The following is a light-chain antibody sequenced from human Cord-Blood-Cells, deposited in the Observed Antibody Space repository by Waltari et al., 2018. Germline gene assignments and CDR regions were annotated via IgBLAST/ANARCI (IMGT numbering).Light chain of an antibody. CDR1: SSNLGSNY. V-gene: IGLV1-47*01. Sequence: QSVLTQPPSASGTPGQRVTISCSGSSSNLGSNYVYWYQQLPVTAPKLLIYRNNQRPSGVPDRFSGSKSGTSASLAISGLRSEDEADYYCAAWDDSLSGPVFGGGTKLTVL. J-gene: IGLJ3*02. CDR2: RNN. CDR3: AAWDDSLSGPV.